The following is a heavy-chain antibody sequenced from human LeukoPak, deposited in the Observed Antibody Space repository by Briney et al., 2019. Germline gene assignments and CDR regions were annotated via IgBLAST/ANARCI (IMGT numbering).Heavy chain of an antibody. V-gene: IGHV1-69*13. Sequence: SVKVSCKASGGTFSSYAISWVRQAPGQGLEWMGGIIPIFGTANYAQKFQGRVTITADESTSTAYMELSSLRSEDTAVYYCARSSSSWSDSDYWGQGTLVTVSS. CDR3: ARSSSSWSDSDY. CDR1: GGTFSSYA. CDR2: IIPIFGTA. J-gene: IGHJ4*02. D-gene: IGHD6-13*01.